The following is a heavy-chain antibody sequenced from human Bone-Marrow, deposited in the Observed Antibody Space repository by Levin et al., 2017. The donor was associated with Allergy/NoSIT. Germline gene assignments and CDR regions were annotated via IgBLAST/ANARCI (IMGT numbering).Heavy chain of an antibody. CDR3: AREQVHYYDESGYYDS. Sequence: PGESLKISCKASGYSFTNYYIHWVRQAPGQGLAWMGIINPGTTSTSYAQKFQGRVTMTRDTSTSTVYMELSSLTSEDTAVYYCAREQVHYYDESGYYDSWGQGTLVTVSS. J-gene: IGHJ5*01. CDR1: GYSFTNYY. D-gene: IGHD3-22*01. CDR2: INPGTTST. V-gene: IGHV1-46*01.